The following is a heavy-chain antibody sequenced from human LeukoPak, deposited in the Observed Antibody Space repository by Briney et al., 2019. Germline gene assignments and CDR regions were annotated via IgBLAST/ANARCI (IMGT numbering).Heavy chain of an antibody. Sequence: SVKVSCTASGGTFSSYAISWVRQAPGQGLEWMGGIIPIFGTANYAQKFQGRVAITADESTSTAYMELSSLRSEDTAVYYCASQPYYDSSGPTYYFDYWGQGTLVTVSS. V-gene: IGHV1-69*13. CDR1: GGTFSSYA. CDR3: ASQPYYDSSGPTYYFDY. D-gene: IGHD3-22*01. CDR2: IIPIFGTA. J-gene: IGHJ4*02.